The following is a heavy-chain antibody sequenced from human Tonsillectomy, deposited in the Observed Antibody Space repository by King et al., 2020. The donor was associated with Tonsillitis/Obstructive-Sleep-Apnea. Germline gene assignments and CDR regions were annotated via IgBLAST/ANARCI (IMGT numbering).Heavy chain of an antibody. Sequence: VQLVESGAEVKKPGDSLKISCTASGYFFTTDWIAWVRQMPGKGLEWMGIVYPADSDTTYSPSFQGQVTISADKSINTAYLQWSSLKASDTAMYYCARHGGYSYGFDPWGQGTLVTVSS. D-gene: IGHD5-18*01. CDR2: VYPADSDT. V-gene: IGHV5-51*01. CDR1: GYFFTTDW. CDR3: ARHGGYSYGFDP. J-gene: IGHJ5*02.